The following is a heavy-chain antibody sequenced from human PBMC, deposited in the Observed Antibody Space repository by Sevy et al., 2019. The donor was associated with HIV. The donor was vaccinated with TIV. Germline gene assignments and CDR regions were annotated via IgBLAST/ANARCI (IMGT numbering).Heavy chain of an antibody. V-gene: IGHV3-30*02. CDR3: VKGLGMVQGALLSDDI. D-gene: IGHD3-10*01. CDR2: IRYDGSTK. Sequence: GGSLRLSCAASGFTFNTYGMHWVRQAPGKGLDWVAFIRYDGSTKYCTDSVKGRFTISRDNSRNTLYLQMNSLRPADTAVYYCVKGLGMVQGALLSDDIWGQGTMVTVSS. CDR1: GFTFNTYG. J-gene: IGHJ3*02.